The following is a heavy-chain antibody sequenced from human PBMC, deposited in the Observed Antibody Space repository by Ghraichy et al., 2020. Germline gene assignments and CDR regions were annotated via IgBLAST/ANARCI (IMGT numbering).Heavy chain of an antibody. V-gene: IGHV3-53*04. J-gene: IGHJ4*02. Sequence: GGSLRLSCAASGFTVSSNYMSWVRQAPGKGLEWVSVIYSGGSTYYADSVKGRFTISRHNSKNTLYLQMNSLRAEDTAVYYCARDGVDIGGGNYVDYWGQGTLVTVSS. CDR1: GFTVSSNY. CDR2: IYSGGST. D-gene: IGHD4-23*01. CDR3: ARDGVDIGGGNYVDY.